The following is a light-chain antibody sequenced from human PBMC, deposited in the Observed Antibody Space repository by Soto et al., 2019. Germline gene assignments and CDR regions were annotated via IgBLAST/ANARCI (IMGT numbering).Light chain of an antibody. CDR2: ANT. J-gene: IGLJ2*01. CDR3: QSYDSSLYVSV. Sequence: QSVLTQPPSVSGAPGQRVTIDCTGSSSNIGADYNVHWDQQLPGTAPKLLIYANTNRPSGVPDRFSGSKSGTSASLAITGLQAEDEADYYCQSYDSSLYVSVFGGGTKLTVL. V-gene: IGLV1-40*01. CDR1: SSNIGADYN.